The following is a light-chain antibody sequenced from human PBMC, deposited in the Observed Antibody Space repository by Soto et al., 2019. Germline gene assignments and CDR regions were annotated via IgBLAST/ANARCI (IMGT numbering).Light chain of an antibody. CDR2: EVN. CDR3: SSYAGNNNLV. V-gene: IGLV2-8*01. Sequence: QSALTQPPSASGSPGQSVTISCIGTSSDVGGYNFVSWYQKSPGKAPKLVIYEVNKRPSGVPDRFSGSKSDNTASLTVSGLQAEDEADYYCSSYAGNNNLVFGGGTKLTVL. J-gene: IGLJ3*02. CDR1: SSDVGGYNF.